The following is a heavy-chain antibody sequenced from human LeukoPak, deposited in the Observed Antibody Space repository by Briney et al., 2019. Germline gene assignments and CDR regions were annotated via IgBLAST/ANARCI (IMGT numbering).Heavy chain of an antibody. CDR2: ISGSGGST. Sequence: GGSLRLSCAASGFTFSSYAMSWVRQAPGKGLEWVSAISGSGGSTYYADSVKGRFTISRDNSKNTLYLQMNSLRAEDTAVYYCAKDNLRWFGDPGYFVYWGQGTLVTVSS. V-gene: IGHV3-23*01. CDR1: GFTFSSYA. D-gene: IGHD3-10*01. CDR3: AKDNLRWFGDPGYFVY. J-gene: IGHJ4*02.